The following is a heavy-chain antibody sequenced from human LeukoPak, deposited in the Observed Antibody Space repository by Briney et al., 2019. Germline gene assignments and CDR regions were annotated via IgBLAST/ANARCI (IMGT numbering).Heavy chain of an antibody. Sequence: SETLSPTCTVSGGSISSGDYYWSWIRQPPGKGLEWIGYIYYSGSTYYNPSLKSRVTISVDTSKNQFSLKLSSVTAADTAVYYCARDSSSWYSYVMDVWGKGTTVTVSS. V-gene: IGHV4-30-4*01. D-gene: IGHD6-13*01. CDR3: ARDSSSWYSYVMDV. CDR2: IYYSGST. J-gene: IGHJ6*04. CDR1: GGSISSGDYY.